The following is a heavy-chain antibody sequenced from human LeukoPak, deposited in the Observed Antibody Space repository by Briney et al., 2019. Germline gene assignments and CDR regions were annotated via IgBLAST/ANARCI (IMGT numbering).Heavy chain of an antibody. CDR3: ARALYYYDPVDY. CDR1: GYTFTSYG. D-gene: IGHD3-22*01. CDR2: ISAYNGNT. J-gene: IGHJ4*02. Sequence: ASVKVSCKASGYTFTSYGISWVRQAPGQGLEWMGWISAYNGNTNYAQKLQGRVTMTTDTSTSTAYMELRSLRSDDTAVYYWARALYYYDPVDYWGQGTLVTVSS. V-gene: IGHV1-18*01.